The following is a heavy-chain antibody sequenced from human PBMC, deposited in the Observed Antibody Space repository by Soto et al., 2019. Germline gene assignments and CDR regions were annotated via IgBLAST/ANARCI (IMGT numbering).Heavy chain of an antibody. CDR2: INAGNGNT. V-gene: IGHV1-3*01. CDR3: ARGLERNYDFWSGYHNVAFDI. CDR1: GYTFTSYA. J-gene: IGHJ3*02. Sequence: ASVKVSCKASGYTFTSYAMHWVRQAPGQRLEWMGWINAGNGNTKYSQKFQGRVTMTRNTSASTAYMELSSLRPEDTAVYYCARGLERNYDFWSGYHNVAFDIWGQGTMVTVSS. D-gene: IGHD3-3*01.